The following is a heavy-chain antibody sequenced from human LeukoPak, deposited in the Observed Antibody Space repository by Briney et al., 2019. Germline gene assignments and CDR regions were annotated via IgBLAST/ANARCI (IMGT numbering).Heavy chain of an antibody. CDR2: IYYSGST. CDR1: GGSISSSSYY. D-gene: IGHD3-3*01. J-gene: IGHJ4*02. CDR3: ARAPLEWLISEYFDY. V-gene: IGHV4-39*01. Sequence: SETLSLTCTVSGGSISSSSYYWGWIRQPPGKGLEWIGSIYYSGSTYYNPSLKSRVTISVDTSKNQFSLKLSSVTAADTAVYYCARAPLEWLISEYFDYWGQGTLVTVSS.